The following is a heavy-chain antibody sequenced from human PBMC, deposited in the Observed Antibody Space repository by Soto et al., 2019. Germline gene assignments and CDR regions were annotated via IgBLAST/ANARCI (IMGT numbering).Heavy chain of an antibody. CDR3: AAGYTTGLDAFDV. J-gene: IGHJ3*01. V-gene: IGHV5-51*01. Sequence: SGESLKISCKGSGYTFPNYWIGWVRQMPGKGLDWMGMIYPNDSDTRYSPSFQGQVTISTDKSITTAYLQWSSLKASDTAMYYCAAGYTTGLDAFDVWGQGTMVTVSS. CDR2: IYPNDSDT. CDR1: GYTFPNYW. D-gene: IGHD6-19*01.